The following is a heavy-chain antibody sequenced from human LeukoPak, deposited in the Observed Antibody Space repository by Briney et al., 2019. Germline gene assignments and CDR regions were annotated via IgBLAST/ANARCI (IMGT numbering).Heavy chain of an antibody. CDR3: ARGDDIVVVPAASRADWFDP. CDR1: GYTFTGYY. J-gene: IGHJ5*02. V-gene: IGHV1-2*02. CDR2: INPNSGGT. Sequence: ASVKVSCKASGYTFTGYYMHWVRQAPGQGLEWMGWINPNSGGTNYAQKFQGRVTMTRDTSISTAYMELSRLRSDDTAVYYCARGDDIVVVPAASRADWFDPWGQGTLVTVSS. D-gene: IGHD2-2*01.